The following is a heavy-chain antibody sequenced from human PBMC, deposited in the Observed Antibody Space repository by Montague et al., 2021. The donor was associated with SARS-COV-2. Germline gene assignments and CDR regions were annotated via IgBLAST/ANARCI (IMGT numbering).Heavy chain of an antibody. J-gene: IGHJ6*02. CDR2: ISTRSTYT. D-gene: IGHD3-10*01. Sequence: SLRLSCAASGFTFSDCYMTWIRQAPGKGLEWLSYISTRSTYTNYADSVKGRFTISRDDAKNSLYLQMNSLRVEDTAVYYCASFTMVRGAPGYGMDVWGQGTTVTVSS. CDR3: ASFTMVRGAPGYGMDV. CDR1: GFTFSDCY. V-gene: IGHV3-11*03.